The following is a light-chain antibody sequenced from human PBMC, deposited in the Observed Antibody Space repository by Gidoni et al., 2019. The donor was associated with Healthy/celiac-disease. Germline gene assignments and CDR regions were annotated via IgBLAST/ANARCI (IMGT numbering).Light chain of an antibody. Sequence: IHMTPSPSSLSASVGDGVTITCRASQSISSYLNWYQQKPGKAPKLLIYAASSLQSGVPSRFSGSGSGTDFTLTISRLQPEDFATYYCQQSYSTPLTFGGGTKVEIK. CDR1: QSISSY. CDR3: QQSYSTPLT. J-gene: IGKJ4*01. CDR2: AAS. V-gene: IGKV1-39*01.